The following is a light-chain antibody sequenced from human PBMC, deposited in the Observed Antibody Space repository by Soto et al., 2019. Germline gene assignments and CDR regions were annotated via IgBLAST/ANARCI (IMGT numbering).Light chain of an antibody. J-gene: IGKJ1*01. Sequence: EIVMTQSPATLSVSPGERATLSCRASQSISSNLAWYQQKPGQAPRLLIYGASTRATGFPARFSGSGSGTEFTLTISSLHSEDFAVYYCQQYNDWPPWTFCQGTKVDIK. CDR1: QSISSN. CDR2: GAS. V-gene: IGKV3-15*01. CDR3: QQYNDWPPWT.